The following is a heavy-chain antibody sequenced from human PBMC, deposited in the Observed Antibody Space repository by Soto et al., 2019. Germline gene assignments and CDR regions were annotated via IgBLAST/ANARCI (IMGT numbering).Heavy chain of an antibody. Sequence: XSVKVSLNASGYTFTSYDINLVRQATGQGLEWMGWMNPNSGNTGYAQKFQGRVTMTRNTSISTAYMELSSLKASDTAVYFCVTPRVPINWGQGTLVTRLL. CDR1: GYTFTSYD. J-gene: IGHJ4*02. CDR2: MNPNSGNT. V-gene: IGHV1-8*01. CDR3: VTPRVPIN.